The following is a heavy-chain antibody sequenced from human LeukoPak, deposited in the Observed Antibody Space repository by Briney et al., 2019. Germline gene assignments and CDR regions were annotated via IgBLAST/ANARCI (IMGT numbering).Heavy chain of an antibody. CDR2: ISSSSSTI. CDR1: GFTFSSYS. J-gene: IGHJ4*02. V-gene: IGHV3-48*02. CDR3: ARDGIAAAGVVIDLDY. D-gene: IGHD6-13*01. Sequence: GGSLRLSCAASGFTFSSYSMNWVRQAPGKGLEWVSYISSSSSTIYYADSVKGRFTISRDNAKNSVYMQMNGLRDEDTAVYYCARDGIAAAGVVIDLDYWGQGTLVTVSS.